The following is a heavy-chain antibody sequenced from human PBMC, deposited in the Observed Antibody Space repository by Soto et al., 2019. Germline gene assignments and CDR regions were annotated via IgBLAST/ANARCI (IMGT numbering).Heavy chain of an antibody. CDR3: ARGRGAAADYFDF. J-gene: IGHJ4*02. Sequence: QVQLVESGGGLVKPGGSLRLSCAVSGFTFSDYYMTWIRQAPGKGLEWVSYISSSTSHTNYADSVKGRFTISRDNAKNSLFLQMHGLRAEDTAVYYCARGRGAAADYFDFWGQGTLVTVSS. D-gene: IGHD6-13*01. CDR1: GFTFSDYY. CDR2: ISSSTSHT. V-gene: IGHV3-11*05.